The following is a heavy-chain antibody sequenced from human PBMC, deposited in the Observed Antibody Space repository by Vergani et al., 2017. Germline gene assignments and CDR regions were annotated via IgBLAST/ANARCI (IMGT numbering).Heavy chain of an antibody. CDR2: IYPGDSDT. CDR1: GYSFTSYW. D-gene: IGHD2-2*02. J-gene: IGHJ4*02. V-gene: IGHV5-51*03. CDR3: ARESPGVPAARPFYY. Sequence: EVQLVQSGAEVKKPGESLKISCKGSGYSFTSYWIAWVRQMPGKGREWMGIIYPGDSDTRYSPSFQGLVTISSDKSISTAYLKWSSLKASDTAMYYCARESPGVPAARPFYYWGQGTLVTVSS.